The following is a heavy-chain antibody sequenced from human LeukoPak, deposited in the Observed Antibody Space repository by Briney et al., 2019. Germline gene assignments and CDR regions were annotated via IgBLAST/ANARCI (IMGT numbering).Heavy chain of an antibody. CDR2: ITGSGETK. D-gene: IGHD3-22*01. Sequence: GGSLRLSCAASGFIFNTYSMNWVRRAPGKGLEWVSAITGSGETKYYADSVKGRFTMSRDNSKNTLYLQMNSLRDEDTAEYFCAKESLVVIESYFDNWGQGTLVTVSS. CDR3: AKESLVVIESYFDN. V-gene: IGHV3-23*01. CDR1: GFIFNTYS. J-gene: IGHJ4*02.